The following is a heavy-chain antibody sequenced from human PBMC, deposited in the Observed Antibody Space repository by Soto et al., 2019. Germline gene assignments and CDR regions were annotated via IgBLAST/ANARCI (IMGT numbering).Heavy chain of an antibody. CDR3: ARDIADSGYLYYYYYGMDV. Sequence: ASVKVSCKASGGTFSSYAISWVRQAPGQGLEWMGGIIPIFGTANYAQKFQGRVTITADESTSTAYMELSSLRSEDTAVYYCARDIADSGYLYYYYYGMDVWGQGTTVTVSS. J-gene: IGHJ6*02. CDR1: GGTFSSYA. D-gene: IGHD5-12*01. V-gene: IGHV1-69*13. CDR2: IIPIFGTA.